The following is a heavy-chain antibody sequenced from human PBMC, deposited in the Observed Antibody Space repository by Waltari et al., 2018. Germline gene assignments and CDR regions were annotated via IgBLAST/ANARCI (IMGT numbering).Heavy chain of an antibody. CDR1: GYSISRGYY. V-gene: IGHV4-38-2*01. CDR3: ARQYGQQLVPRRFDY. D-gene: IGHD6-13*01. Sequence: QVQLQESGPGLVKPSETLSLTCAVSGYSISRGYYWGWLRQPPGKGLEWIGSIYHSGSTYYNPSLKSRVTISVDTSKNQFSLKLSSVTAADTAVYYCARQYGQQLVPRRFDYWGQGTLVTVSS. CDR2: IYHSGST. J-gene: IGHJ4*02.